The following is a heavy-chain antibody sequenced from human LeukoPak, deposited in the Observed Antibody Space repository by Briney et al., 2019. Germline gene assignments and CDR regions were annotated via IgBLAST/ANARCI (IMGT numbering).Heavy chain of an antibody. Sequence: SETLSLTCTVSGASITSNYWTWIRQPPGKGLEWIAYIDYSGDTNYNPSLNSRVTLSIDTSKNHFSLRLTSVTAADTAVYYCARGPIGTIFGVVIYWYFDLWGRGTLVTVSS. CDR2: IDYSGDT. D-gene: IGHD3-3*01. CDR1: GASITSNY. V-gene: IGHV4-59*01. CDR3: ARGPIGTIFGVVIYWYFDL. J-gene: IGHJ2*01.